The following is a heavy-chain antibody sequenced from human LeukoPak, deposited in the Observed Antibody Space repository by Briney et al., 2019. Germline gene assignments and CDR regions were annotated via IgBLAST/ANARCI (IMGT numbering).Heavy chain of an antibody. CDR3: ASGGYSYGFDY. J-gene: IGHJ4*02. Sequence: ASQTLSLTCAVSGGSISSGGYSWSWIRQPPGKGLEWIGYIYHNGNTYYSPSLKSRVTISVDRSKNQLSLKLSSVIAADTAMYYCASGGYSYGFDYWGQGTLVTVSS. V-gene: IGHV4-30-2*01. D-gene: IGHD5-18*01. CDR2: IYHNGNT. CDR1: GGSISSGGYS.